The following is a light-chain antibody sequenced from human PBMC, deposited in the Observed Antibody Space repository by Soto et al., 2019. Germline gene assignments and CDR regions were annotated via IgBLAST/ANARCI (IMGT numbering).Light chain of an antibody. CDR1: QGIDSY. Sequence: IQLTQSPSSLSASVGDRVTIACRASQGIDSYLAWYQQKPGTAPKLLIYAASALQSGVPSRFSGSGSGTEFTLTISSLQPDDFATYYCQQYNSYWTFGQGIKVDIK. J-gene: IGKJ1*01. V-gene: IGKV1-9*01. CDR2: AAS. CDR3: QQYNSYWT.